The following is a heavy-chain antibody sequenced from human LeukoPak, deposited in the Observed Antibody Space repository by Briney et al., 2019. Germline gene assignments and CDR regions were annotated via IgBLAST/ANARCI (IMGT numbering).Heavy chain of an antibody. CDR1: GGTFNSYT. Sequence: SVKVSCKASGGTFNSYTISWLRQAPGQGLEWMGNVIPIVGTPNYAQKFQGRVTIAAGESTAYMDLSSLKSEDTAVYYCARERLGGDAFDIWGQGTMVTVSS. D-gene: IGHD1-26*01. J-gene: IGHJ3*02. V-gene: IGHV1-69*08. CDR2: VIPIVGTP. CDR3: ARERLGGDAFDI.